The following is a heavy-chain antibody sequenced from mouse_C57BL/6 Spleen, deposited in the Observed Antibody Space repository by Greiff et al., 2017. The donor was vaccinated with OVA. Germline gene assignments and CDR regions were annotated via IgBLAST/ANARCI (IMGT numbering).Heavy chain of an antibody. Sequence: VQLQQSGPELVKPGASVKMSCKASGYTFTDYNMHWVKQSHGKSLEWIGYINPNNGGTSYNQKFKGKATLTVNKSSSTAYMELRSLTSEDSAVYYCARSPSYYYGSHYWYFDVWGTGTTVTVSS. CDR3: ARSPSYYYGSHYWYFDV. V-gene: IGHV1-22*01. J-gene: IGHJ1*03. CDR2: INPNNGGT. D-gene: IGHD1-1*01. CDR1: GYTFTDYN.